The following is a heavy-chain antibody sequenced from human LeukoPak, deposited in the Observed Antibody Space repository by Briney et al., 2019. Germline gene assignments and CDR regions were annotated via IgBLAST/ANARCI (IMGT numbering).Heavy chain of an antibody. CDR2: ISWNSGSI. Sequence: GRSLRLSCAASGFTFDEYAMHWVRQAPGEGLGWVSGISWNSGSIGYADSVKGRFTISRDNVKDSLYLQMNSLRAEDTAFYYCAKGYSSSWSFPFDYWGQGALVTVSS. J-gene: IGHJ4*02. CDR3: AKGYSSSWSFPFDY. CDR1: GFTFDEYA. D-gene: IGHD6-13*01. V-gene: IGHV3-9*01.